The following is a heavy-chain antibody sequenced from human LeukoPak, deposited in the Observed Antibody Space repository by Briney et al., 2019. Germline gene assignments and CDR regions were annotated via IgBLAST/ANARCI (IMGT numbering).Heavy chain of an antibody. CDR2: IYPGDSDT. J-gene: IGHJ6*03. CDR1: GYSFTSYW. D-gene: IGHD6-6*01. V-gene: IGHV5-51*01. Sequence: PGESLKISCKGSGYSFTSYWIGWVRQMPGKGLEWMGMIYPGDSDTRYSPSFQGQVTISADKSISTAYLQWSSLKASDTAMYYCARLGSSSSFPERYSYYMDVWGKGTTVTVSS. CDR3: ARLGSSSSFPERYSYYMDV.